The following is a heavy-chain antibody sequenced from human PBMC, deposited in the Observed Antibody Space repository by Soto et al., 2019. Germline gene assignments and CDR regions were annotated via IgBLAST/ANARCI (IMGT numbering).Heavy chain of an antibody. CDR3: ARDSDCSGGSCSVILDY. CDR2: ISSSSRYI. CDR1: GFTFSSHS. Sequence: GGSLRLSCAVSGFTFSSHSMNWVRQAPGKGLEWVSSISSSSRYIYYADSVKGRFTVSRDNAKNSLYLQMNSLRDEDTAVYYCARDSDCSGGSCSVILDYWGQGTLVTVSS. V-gene: IGHV3-21*01. D-gene: IGHD2-15*01. J-gene: IGHJ4*02.